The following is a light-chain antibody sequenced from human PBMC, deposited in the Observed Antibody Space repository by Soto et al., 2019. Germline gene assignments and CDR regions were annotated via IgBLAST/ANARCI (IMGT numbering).Light chain of an antibody. CDR3: QQRSDWPLT. CDR1: QNINIF. CDR2: DTS. V-gene: IGKV3-11*01. J-gene: IGKJ4*01. Sequence: EIVLTQSPATLSLSPGERATLSCRASQNINIFLGWYQQKPGQPPRLLIYDTSNRATGITARFSGSGSGTDFTLTISSLEPEDFAVYYCQQRSDWPLTLGGGTKVEIK.